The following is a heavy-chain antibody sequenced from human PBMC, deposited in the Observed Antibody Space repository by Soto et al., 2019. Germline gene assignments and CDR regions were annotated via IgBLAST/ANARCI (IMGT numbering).Heavy chain of an antibody. CDR1: GDSITSINW. CDR3: ATRDFDY. CDR2: IYHGVST. Sequence: QVQLQESGPGLVKPSGTLSLTCAVSGDSITSINWWSWVRQPPGKGLEWFGEIYHGVSTNFSPCLNRRLSISLDTSKNEFYLTLTSVTAAETAVYYCATRDFDYWGQGTLVTVSS. V-gene: IGHV4-4*02. J-gene: IGHJ4*02.